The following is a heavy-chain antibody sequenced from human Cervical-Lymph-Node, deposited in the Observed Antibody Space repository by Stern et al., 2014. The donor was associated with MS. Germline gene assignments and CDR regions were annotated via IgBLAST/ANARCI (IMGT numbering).Heavy chain of an antibody. CDR3: ARGDSEAPIYYFDY. V-gene: IGHV1-69*01. J-gene: IGHJ4*02. CDR2: ITPLFDAT. Sequence: QVQLVASGAEVKKPGSSVKVSCQTSGGTFSTFAIGWVRQAPGQGLEWMGGITPLFDATNYAQKFQGRLTITADESTRTAYMELSSLRPDDTAMYYCARGDSEAPIYYFDYWGQGTLVTVSS. CDR1: GGTFSTFA. D-gene: IGHD2-21*01.